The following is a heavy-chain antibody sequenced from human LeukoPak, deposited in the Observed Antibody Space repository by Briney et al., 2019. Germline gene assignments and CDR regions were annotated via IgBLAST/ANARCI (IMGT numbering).Heavy chain of an antibody. Sequence: KPSETLSLTCTVSGGSISSGDYYWSWIRQPPGKGLEWIGYIYYSGSTYYNPSLKSRVTISVDTSKNQFSLKLSSVTAADTAVYYCARGLGYCSSTSCYTWIRSGYYFDYWGQGTLVTVSS. CDR3: ARGLGYCSSTSCYTWIRSGYYFDY. D-gene: IGHD2-2*02. CDR1: GGSISSGDYY. CDR2: IYYSGST. V-gene: IGHV4-30-4*08. J-gene: IGHJ4*02.